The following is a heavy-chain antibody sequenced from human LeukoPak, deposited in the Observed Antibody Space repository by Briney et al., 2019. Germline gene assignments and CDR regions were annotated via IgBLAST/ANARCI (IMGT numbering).Heavy chain of an antibody. V-gene: IGHV3-53*05. J-gene: IGHJ6*02. CDR1: GFTVSSNY. D-gene: IGHD6-13*01. Sequence: GGSLRLSCAASGFTVSSNYMSWVRQAPGKGLEWVSVIYSGGSTYYADSVKGRFTISRDNSKNTLYLQMNSLRAEDTAVYYCAKVDRAAAAYDYGMDVWGQGTTVTVSS. CDR2: IYSGGST. CDR3: AKVDRAAAAYDYGMDV.